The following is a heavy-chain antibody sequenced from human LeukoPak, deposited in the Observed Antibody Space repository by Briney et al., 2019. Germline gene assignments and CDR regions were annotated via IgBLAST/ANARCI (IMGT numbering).Heavy chain of an antibody. CDR1: GGSISSYY. CDR3: ARENTMVRGAFDAFDI. CDR2: IYYSGST. J-gene: IGHJ3*02. D-gene: IGHD3-10*01. Sequence: SETLSLTCTVSGGSISSYYWSWIRQPPGKGLEWIGYIYYSGSTNCNPSLKSRVTVSVDTSNNQFSLRLSSVTAADTAVYYCARENTMVRGAFDAFDIWGQGTMVTVSS. V-gene: IGHV4-59*01.